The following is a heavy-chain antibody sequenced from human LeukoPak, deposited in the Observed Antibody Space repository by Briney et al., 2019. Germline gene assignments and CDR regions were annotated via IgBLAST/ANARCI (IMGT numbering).Heavy chain of an antibody. V-gene: IGHV3-30*03. J-gene: IGHJ4*02. CDR3: ARQRGSGCLDY. Sequence: GGSLRLSRAASGFTFSSYGMHWVRQAPGKGLEWVAVISYDGSNKYYADSVKGRFTISRDNAKNSLSLQMNSLRAEDTAVYYCARQRGSGCLDYWGQGTLVTVSS. D-gene: IGHD6-19*01. CDR1: GFTFSSYG. CDR2: ISYDGSNK.